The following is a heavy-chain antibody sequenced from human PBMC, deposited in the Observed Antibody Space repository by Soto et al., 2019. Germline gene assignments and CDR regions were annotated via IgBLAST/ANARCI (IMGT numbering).Heavy chain of an antibody. CDR2: ISGSGGST. D-gene: IGHD6-19*01. CDR3: AKVDSSGWYPVVPGYFDY. Sequence: GGSLRLSCAASEFTFSSYAMSWVRQAPGKGLEWVSAISGSGGSTYYADSVKGRFTISRDNSKNTLYLQMNSLRAEDTAVYYCAKVDSSGWYPVVPGYFDYWGQGTLVTVSS. V-gene: IGHV3-23*01. CDR1: EFTFSSYA. J-gene: IGHJ4*02.